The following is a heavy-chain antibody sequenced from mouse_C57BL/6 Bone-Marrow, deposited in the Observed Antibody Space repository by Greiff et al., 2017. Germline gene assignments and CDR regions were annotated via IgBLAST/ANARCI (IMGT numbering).Heavy chain of an antibody. CDR2: IYPGSGST. J-gene: IGHJ4*01. Sequence: QVQLQQPGAELVKPGASVKMSCKASGYTFTSYWITWVKQRPGQGLEWIGDIYPGSGSTNYNEKFKSKATLTVDTSSSTAYMQLSSLTSEDSAVYYCAGYYDYDDGYYYAMDYWGQGTSVTVSS. CDR1: GYTFTSYW. V-gene: IGHV1-55*01. D-gene: IGHD2-4*01. CDR3: AGYYDYDDGYYYAMDY.